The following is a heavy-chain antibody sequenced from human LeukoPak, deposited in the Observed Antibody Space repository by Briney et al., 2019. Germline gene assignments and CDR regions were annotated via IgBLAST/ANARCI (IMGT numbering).Heavy chain of an antibody. Sequence: SETLSLTCTVSGGSISSYYWSWIRQPAGKGLEWIGRIYTSGSNNYNPSLKSRVTMSVDTSKNQFSLKLSSVTAADTAVYYCARDGDMVRGVLDAFDIWGQGTMVTVSS. V-gene: IGHV4-4*07. CDR3: ARDGDMVRGVLDAFDI. J-gene: IGHJ3*02. CDR1: GGSISSYY. CDR2: IYTSGSN. D-gene: IGHD3-10*01.